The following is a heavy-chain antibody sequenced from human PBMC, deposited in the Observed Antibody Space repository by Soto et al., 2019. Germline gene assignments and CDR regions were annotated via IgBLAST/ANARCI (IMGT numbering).Heavy chain of an antibody. V-gene: IGHV3-23*01. J-gene: IGHJ4*02. CDR2: ISGSGGST. Sequence: GGSLRLSCAASGFTFSNYAMSWVRQAPGKGLEWVSAISGSGGSTYYADSVKGRFTISRDNSKYTLYLQMNSLRAEDTAVYYCAKDERLGGKGYCSGGSCQGWYFDYWGQGTLVTVSS. D-gene: IGHD2-15*01. CDR1: GFTFSNYA. CDR3: AKDERLGGKGYCSGGSCQGWYFDY.